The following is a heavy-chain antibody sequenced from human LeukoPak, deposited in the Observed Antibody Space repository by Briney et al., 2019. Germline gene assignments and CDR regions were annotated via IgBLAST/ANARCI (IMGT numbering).Heavy chain of an antibody. CDR3: ATYTSSYFDY. CDR1: GFTLSSYG. Sequence: GGSLRLSCAASGFTLSSYGMHWVRQAPGKGLEWVAFIRSIGTNTYYADSVKGRFTISRDNSKNTLYLQMNSLRAEDTAVYYCATYTSSYFDYWGQGTLVTVSS. CDR2: IRSIGTNT. V-gene: IGHV3-30*02. D-gene: IGHD6-19*01. J-gene: IGHJ4*02.